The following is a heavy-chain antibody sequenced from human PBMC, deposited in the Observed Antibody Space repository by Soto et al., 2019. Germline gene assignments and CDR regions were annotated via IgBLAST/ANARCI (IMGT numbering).Heavy chain of an antibody. J-gene: IGHJ4*02. V-gene: IGHV3-30-3*01. Sequence: GGSLRLSCAASGFTFSSYAMHWVRQAPGKGLEWVALISYDGSDKDYADSVKGRFTISRDNSKNTLYLQMSSLRAEDTAVYYCAKARFRDSSMFLLDYWGQGTLVTVSS. CDR2: ISYDGSDK. D-gene: IGHD6-19*01. CDR1: GFTFSSYA. CDR3: AKARFRDSSMFLLDY.